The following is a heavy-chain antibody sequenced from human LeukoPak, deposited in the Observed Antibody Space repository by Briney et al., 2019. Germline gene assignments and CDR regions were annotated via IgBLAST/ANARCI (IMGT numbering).Heavy chain of an antibody. V-gene: IGHV1-18*01. D-gene: IGHD5-24*01. CDR2: ISAYNGNT. Sequence: ASVKVSRKVSGYTFTSYGISWVRQAPGQGLEWMGWISAYNGNTNYAQKLQGRVTMTTDTSTSTAYMELRSLRSDDTAVYYCARPRRDNNWFDPWGQGTLVTVSS. CDR3: ARPRRDNNWFDP. J-gene: IGHJ5*02. CDR1: GYTFTSYG.